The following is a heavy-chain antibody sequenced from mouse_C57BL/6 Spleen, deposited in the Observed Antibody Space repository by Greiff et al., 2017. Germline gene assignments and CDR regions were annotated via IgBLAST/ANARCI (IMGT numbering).Heavy chain of an antibody. D-gene: IGHD1-1*01. CDR2: IHPGDGDT. J-gene: IGHJ2*01. CDR1: GYAFSSYW. CDR3: ARDYYYGSSYYFDY. V-gene: IGHV1-80*01. Sequence: VQLQQSGAELVKPGASVKISCKASGYAFSSYWMNWVKQRPGKGLEWIGQIHPGDGDTNYNGKFKGKATLTADKSSSTAYMQLSSLTSEDSAVYFCARDYYYGSSYYFDYWGQGTTLTVSS.